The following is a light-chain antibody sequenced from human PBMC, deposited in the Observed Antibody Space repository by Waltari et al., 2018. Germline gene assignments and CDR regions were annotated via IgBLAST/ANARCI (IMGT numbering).Light chain of an antibody. J-gene: IGLJ1*01. CDR3: CSYAGSDTFHYV. CDR1: DPDVGRYKL. V-gene: IGLV2-23*02. CDR2: EIN. Sequence: HSALTQPASVSGSPGQSITIPCTGYDPDVGRYKLVSWYPHHPGKAPKPHIYEINKRPSGVSNRFSGSKSGNTASLTISGLQIEDEADYHCCSYAGSDTFHYVFGSGTQVTVL.